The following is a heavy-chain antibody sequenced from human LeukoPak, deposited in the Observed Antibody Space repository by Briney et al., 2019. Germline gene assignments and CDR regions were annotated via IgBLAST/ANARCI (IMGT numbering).Heavy chain of an antibody. CDR2: ISGSGGST. CDR3: ANETQHNTVQSGHNY. Sequence: GGSLRLSCAASGFTFSSYAMSWVRQAPGKGLEWVSAISGSGGSTYSADSVRGRFTISRDDSKNTLYLQMNSLRVEDTAVYYCANETQHNTVQSGHNYWGQGTLVTVST. J-gene: IGHJ4*02. CDR1: GFTFSSYA. V-gene: IGHV3-23*01. D-gene: IGHD2-21*01.